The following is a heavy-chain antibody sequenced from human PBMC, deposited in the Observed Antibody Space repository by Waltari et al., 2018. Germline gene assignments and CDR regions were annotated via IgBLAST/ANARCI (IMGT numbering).Heavy chain of an antibody. CDR3: VSGGCSSTSCYLDS. Sequence: QVQLQESGPGLVKPSGPLSLTCAVSGVSIYSHNRWYWVRRSPGKGLEWSGENHHSGGTRFNMSFKSRVAISLDNSKNQFSLDLTSVTAADTAFYARVSGGCSSTSCYLDSWGPGILVTVSS. D-gene: IGHD2-2*01. V-gene: IGHV4-4*02. CDR1: GVSIYSHNR. CDR2: NHHSGGT. J-gene: IGHJ4*02.